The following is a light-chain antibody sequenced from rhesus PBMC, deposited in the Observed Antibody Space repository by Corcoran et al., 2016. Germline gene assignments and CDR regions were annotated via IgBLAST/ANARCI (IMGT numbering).Light chain of an antibody. CDR3: MQALEFPYS. J-gene: IGKJ2*01. CDR1: QSLLNSEDGHTY. CDR2: EVS. V-gene: IGKV2-104*02. Sequence: DIVMTQTPLSLPVTPGEPASISCRSSQSLLNSEDGHTYLDWYLQKPGPSPQLLIYEVSYRASGVPERFRGSGSETDLTLTISRVEAWGVGIYYCMQALEFPYSFGQGTKVEIK.